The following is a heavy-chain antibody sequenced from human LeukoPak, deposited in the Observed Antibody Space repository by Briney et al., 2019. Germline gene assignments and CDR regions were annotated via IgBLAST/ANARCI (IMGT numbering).Heavy chain of an antibody. J-gene: IGHJ4*02. CDR1: GGTFSSYA. D-gene: IGHD3-22*01. CDR2: IIPIFGTA. CDR3: AAQYYYDSSGYQGGY. Sequence: ASVKVSCKASGGTFSSYAISWVRQASGQGLEWMGGIIPIFGTANYAQKFQGRVTITADESTSTAYMELSSLRSEDTAVYYCAAQYYYDSSGYQGGYWGQGTLVTVSS. V-gene: IGHV1-69*13.